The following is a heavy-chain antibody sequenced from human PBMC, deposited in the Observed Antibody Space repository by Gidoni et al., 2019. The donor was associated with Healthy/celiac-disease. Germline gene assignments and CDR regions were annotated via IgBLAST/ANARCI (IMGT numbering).Heavy chain of an antibody. J-gene: IGHJ6*02. CDR2: ISGSGGST. CDR3: AKDIDLWHYGDYGLYYYYYGMDV. CDR1: GFTFSRYA. Sequence: EVQLLASGGGLVQPGGSLRLSCAASGFTFSRYAMSWVRQAPRKGLEWVSAISGSGGSTYYADSVKGRFTISRDNSKNTLYLQMNSLRAEDTAVYYCAKDIDLWHYGDYGLYYYYYGMDVWGQGTTVTVSS. D-gene: IGHD4-17*01. V-gene: IGHV3-23*01.